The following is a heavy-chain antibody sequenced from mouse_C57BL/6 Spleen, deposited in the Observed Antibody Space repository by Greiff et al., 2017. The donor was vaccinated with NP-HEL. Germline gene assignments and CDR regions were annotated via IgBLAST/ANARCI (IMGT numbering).Heavy chain of an antibody. D-gene: IGHD3-2*02. Sequence: EVKLQQSGPELVKPGASVKISCKASGYSFTDYNMNWVKQSNGKSLEWIGDIYPGSGSTNYNEKFKSKATLTVDTSSSTAYMQLSSLTSEDSAVYYCARGSGYPYYWGQGTTLTVSS. V-gene: IGHV1-39*01. CDR2: IYPGSGST. CDR1: GYSFTDYN. J-gene: IGHJ2*01. CDR3: ARGSGYPYY.